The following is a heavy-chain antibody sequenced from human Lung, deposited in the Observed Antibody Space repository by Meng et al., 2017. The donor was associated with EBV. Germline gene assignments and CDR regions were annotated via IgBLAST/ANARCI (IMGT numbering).Heavy chain of an antibody. J-gene: IGHJ4*02. D-gene: IGHD5-24*01. CDR2: INHSGST. V-gene: IGHV4-34*01. CDR3: ARDTRDGYNIYFDY. Sequence: QGHLQQWGEGLLKPSETLSPTCACYGGSFSGYYWSWIRQPPGKGLEWIGEINHSGSTNYNPSLKSRVTISVDKSKNQFSLKLSSVTAADTAVYYCARDTRDGYNIYFDYWGQGTLVTVSS. CDR1: GGSFSGYY.